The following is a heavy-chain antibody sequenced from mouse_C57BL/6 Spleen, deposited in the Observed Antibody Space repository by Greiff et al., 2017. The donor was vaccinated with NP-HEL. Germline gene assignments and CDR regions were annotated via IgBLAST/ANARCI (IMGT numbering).Heavy chain of an antibody. CDR1: GYTFTDYE. CDR3: TRITTVASMDY. J-gene: IGHJ4*01. CDR2: IDPETGGT. D-gene: IGHD1-1*01. V-gene: IGHV1-15*01. Sequence: QVQLKESGAELVRPGASVTLSCKASGYTFTDYEMHWVKQTPVHGLEWIGAIDPETGGTAYNQKFKGKAILTADKSSSTAYMELRSLTFEDSAVYYCTRITTVASMDYWGQGTSVTVSS.